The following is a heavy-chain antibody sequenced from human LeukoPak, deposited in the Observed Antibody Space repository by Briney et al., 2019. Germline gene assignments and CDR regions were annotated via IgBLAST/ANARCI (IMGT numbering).Heavy chain of an antibody. V-gene: IGHV3-30*12. CDR1: GFTLSSYG. Sequence: GGSLRLSCAASGFTLSSYGMHWVRQAPGKGLEWVAVISYDGSNKYYADSVKGRFTISRDNSKNNLYLQMNSLTAEDPAIYYCARGARGGYGGFGDYWGPGNLVSVSS. J-gene: IGHJ4*02. D-gene: IGHD5-12*01. CDR3: ARGARGGYGGFGDY. CDR2: ISYDGSNK.